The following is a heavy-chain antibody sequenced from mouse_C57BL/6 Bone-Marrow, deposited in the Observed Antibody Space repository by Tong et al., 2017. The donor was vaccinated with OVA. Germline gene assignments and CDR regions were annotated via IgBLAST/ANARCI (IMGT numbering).Heavy chain of an antibody. V-gene: IGHV14-3*02. CDR1: GFNIKDTY. CDR2: IDPANGNT. Sequence: EVQLQQSGAELVKPGASVKLSRTASGFNIKDTYMHWVKQRPEQGLEWIGRIDPANGNTKYDPKFQGKATITADTSSNTAYMQLSSLTSENSAVYFCARAYYGSSYEGYWGQGTTLTVSS. D-gene: IGHD1-1*01. J-gene: IGHJ2*01. CDR3: ARAYYGSSYEGY.